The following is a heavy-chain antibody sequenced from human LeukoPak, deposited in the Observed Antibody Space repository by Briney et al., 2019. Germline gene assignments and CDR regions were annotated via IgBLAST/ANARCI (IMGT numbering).Heavy chain of an antibody. CDR3: ARVVAYAFDI. V-gene: IGHV3-30*02. J-gene: IGHJ3*02. CDR2: IRYDGSNK. Sequence: GGSLRLSCAASGFTFSSYGMHWVRQAPGKGLEWVAFIRYDGSNKYYADSVKGRFTISRDNSKNTVYLQMNSLRAEDTAVYYCARVVAYAFDIWGQGTMVTVSS. D-gene: IGHD5-12*01. CDR1: GFTFSSYG.